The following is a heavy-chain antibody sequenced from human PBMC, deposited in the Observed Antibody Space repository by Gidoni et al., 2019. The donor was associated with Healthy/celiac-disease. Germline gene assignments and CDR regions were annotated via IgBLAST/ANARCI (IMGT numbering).Heavy chain of an antibody. J-gene: IGHJ5*02. CDR2: INHSGST. CDR1: GGSFSGYY. CDR3: ARAQRRYFDWLPPGVWFDP. Sequence: QVQLQQWGAGLLKPSETLSLTCAVYGGSFSGYYWSWIRQPPWKGLEWIGEINHSGSTNYNPSLKSRVTISVDTSKNQFSLKLSSVTAADTAVYYCARAQRRYFDWLPPGVWFDPWGQGTLVTVSS. D-gene: IGHD3-9*01. V-gene: IGHV4-34*01.